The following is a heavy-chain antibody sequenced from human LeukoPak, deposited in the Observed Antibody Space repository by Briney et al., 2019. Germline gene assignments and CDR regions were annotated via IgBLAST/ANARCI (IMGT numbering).Heavy chain of an antibody. CDR3: ARLGDCSSTSCNY. J-gene: IGHJ4*02. CDR1: GFTVSSNY. V-gene: IGHV3-21*01. Sequence: GGSLRLSCAVSGFTVSSNYMSWVRQAPGKGLEWVSSISSSSSYIYYADSVKGRFTISRDNAKNSLYLQMNSLRAEDTAVYYCARLGDCSSTSCNYWGQGTLVTVSS. D-gene: IGHD2-2*01. CDR2: ISSSSSYI.